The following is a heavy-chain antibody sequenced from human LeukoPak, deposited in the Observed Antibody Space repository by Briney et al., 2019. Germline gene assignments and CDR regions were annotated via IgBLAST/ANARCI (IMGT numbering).Heavy chain of an antibody. CDR3: ARRIAVAGSPVYYFDY. CDR1: AYTLSGYY. CDR2: INPKSGVT. J-gene: IGHJ4*02. V-gene: IGHV1-2*02. D-gene: IGHD6-19*01. Sequence: RASVKVSCKASAYTLSGYYMHWVRQAPGQGLEWMGWINPKSGVTNYAQKFQGRVTMTWDTSINTTFMELSRLRSDDTAGYYCARRIAVAGSPVYYFDYWGQGTLATVSS.